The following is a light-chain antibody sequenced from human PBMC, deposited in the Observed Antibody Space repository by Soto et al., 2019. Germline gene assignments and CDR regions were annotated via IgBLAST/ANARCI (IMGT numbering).Light chain of an antibody. J-gene: IGKJ5*01. V-gene: IGKV1-12*01. CDR1: EDINSR. CDR3: QQADSFPIT. Sequence: QLTHSSSAVSSSVGDRVTISCRASEDINSRLAWYQQKPGNAPKLLIYAAFILQSGVPSRFSGYGSGTDFTLSISSLQPEDFATYYCQQADSFPITFGQGTRLEIK. CDR2: AAF.